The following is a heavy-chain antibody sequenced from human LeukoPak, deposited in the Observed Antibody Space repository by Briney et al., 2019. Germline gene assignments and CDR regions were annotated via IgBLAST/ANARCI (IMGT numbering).Heavy chain of an antibody. D-gene: IGHD1-26*01. Sequence: GESLKVSCKASGYTFSGYYIHWVRQAPGQGLEWMGWINPNSGGTNYAQKFQGRVTMTRDPSISTAYMELSRLRSDDTAVYYCARGAIVGATGWFDPWGQGTLVTVSS. CDR3: ARGAIVGATGWFDP. J-gene: IGHJ5*02. CDR1: GYTFSGYY. V-gene: IGHV1-2*02. CDR2: INPNSGGT.